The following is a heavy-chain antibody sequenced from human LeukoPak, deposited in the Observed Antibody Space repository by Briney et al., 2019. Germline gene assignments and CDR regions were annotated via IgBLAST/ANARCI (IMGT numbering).Heavy chain of an antibody. Sequence: GGSLRLSCAASGFTFSSYSMNWVRQAPGKGLEWVSSISSSSSYIYYADSVKGRFTISRDNAKNSLYLQMNSLRAEDTAVYYCAREYYYGSGDLYYYYGMDVWGQGTTVTVSS. CDR3: AREYYYGSGDLYYYYGMDV. J-gene: IGHJ6*02. D-gene: IGHD3-10*01. V-gene: IGHV3-21*01. CDR1: GFTFSSYS. CDR2: ISSSSSYI.